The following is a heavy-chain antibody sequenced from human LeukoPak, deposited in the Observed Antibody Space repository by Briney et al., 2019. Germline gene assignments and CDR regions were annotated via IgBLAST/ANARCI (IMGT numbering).Heavy chain of an antibody. CDR1: GYTFTGYY. D-gene: IGHD3-3*01. V-gene: IGHV1-2*02. Sequence: ASVKVSCKASGYTFTGYYMHWVRQAPGQGLEWMGWINPNSGGTNYAQKFQGRVTMTRDTSISTAYMELSRLRSDDTAVYYRARDLVFWSGYHYYFDYWGQGTLVTVSS. CDR3: ARDLVFWSGYHYYFDY. J-gene: IGHJ4*02. CDR2: INPNSGGT.